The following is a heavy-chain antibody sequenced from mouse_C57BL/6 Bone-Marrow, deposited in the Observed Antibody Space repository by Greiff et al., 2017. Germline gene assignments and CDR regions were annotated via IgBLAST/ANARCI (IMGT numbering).Heavy chain of an antibody. CDR3: ARERGQLNYYAMDY. V-gene: IGHV5-16*01. CDR1: GFTFSDYY. Sequence: EVMLVESEGGLVQPGSSMKLSCTASGFTFSDYYMAWVRQVPEKGLEWVANINYDGSSTYYLDSLKSRFIISRDNAKNILYLQMSSLKSEDTATYYCARERGQLNYYAMDYWGQGTSVTVSS. CDR2: INYDGSST. D-gene: IGHD3-2*02. J-gene: IGHJ4*01.